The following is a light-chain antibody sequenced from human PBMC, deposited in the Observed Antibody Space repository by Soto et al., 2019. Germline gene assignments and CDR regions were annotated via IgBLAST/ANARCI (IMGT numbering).Light chain of an antibody. V-gene: IGKV3-20*01. J-gene: IGKJ2*01. CDR1: QSVSSNY. Sequence: EIVLTQSPGTLSLSPGERATLSCRASQSVSSNYLAWYQQKPGQAPRLLIYGASSRATGIPDRFSGSGSGTDFTLTISRLEPEDCAVYHCKQYGSSRPYTFGQGTKLEIK. CDR2: GAS. CDR3: KQYGSSRPYT.